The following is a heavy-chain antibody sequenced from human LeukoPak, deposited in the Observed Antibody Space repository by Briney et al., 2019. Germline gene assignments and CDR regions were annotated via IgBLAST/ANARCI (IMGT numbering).Heavy chain of an antibody. D-gene: IGHD6-13*01. CDR3: ARVTAAAELYYMDV. V-gene: IGHV4-39*07. J-gene: IGHJ6*03. CDR1: GGSISSSSYY. CDR2: IYYSGST. Sequence: PSETLSLTCTVSGGSISSSSYYWGWIRQPPGKGLEWIGSIYYSGSTYYNPSLKSRVTISVDTSKNQFSLKLSSVTAADTAVYYCARVTAAAELYYMDVWGKGTTVTVSS.